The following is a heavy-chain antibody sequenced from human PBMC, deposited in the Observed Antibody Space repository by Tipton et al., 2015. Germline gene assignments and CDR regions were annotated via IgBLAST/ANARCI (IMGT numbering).Heavy chain of an antibody. CDR3: TRVWEDGYNYEAAFDY. CDR1: GFSITSYT. CDR2: FRNSRTYI. D-gene: IGHD5-24*01. Sequence: GSLRLSCVASGFSITSYTIVWVRQAPGKGLEWVSSFRNSRTYIYDADPVTGRFTISRDTAKNSVYQQMNSLRAEDTAFYYCTRVWEDGYNYEAAFDYWGQGTPVTVSS. J-gene: IGHJ4*02. V-gene: IGHV3-21*01.